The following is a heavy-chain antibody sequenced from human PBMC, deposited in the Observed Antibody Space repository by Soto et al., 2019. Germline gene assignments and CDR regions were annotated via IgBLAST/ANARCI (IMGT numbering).Heavy chain of an antibody. CDR3: AKVGAPIVGVPGRSCGN. CDR2: ISWNSGSI. J-gene: IGHJ4*02. V-gene: IGHV3-9*01. D-gene: IGHD2-2*01. Sequence: GGSLRLSCAASGFTFDDYAMHWVRQAPGNGLEWVSGISWNSGSIGYANSVKGRFTISRDNAKNSLYLQMNSLRAEDTALYYCAKVGAPIVGVPGRSCGNWGQECLCTVSS. CDR1: GFTFDDYA.